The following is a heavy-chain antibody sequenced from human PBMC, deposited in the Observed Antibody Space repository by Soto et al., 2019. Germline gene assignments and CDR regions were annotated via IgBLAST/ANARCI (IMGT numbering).Heavy chain of an antibody. CDR3: TTDLRGYGSGSYYINWFDP. V-gene: IGHV3-15*01. Sequence: LRLSCAASGFTFSNAWMSWVRQAPGKGLEWVGRIKSKTDGGTTDYAAPVKGRFTISRDDSKNTLYLQMNSLKTEDTAVYYCTTDLRGYGSGSYYINWFDPWGQGTLVTVLL. CDR2: IKSKTDGGTT. D-gene: IGHD3-10*01. J-gene: IGHJ5*02. CDR1: GFTFSNAW.